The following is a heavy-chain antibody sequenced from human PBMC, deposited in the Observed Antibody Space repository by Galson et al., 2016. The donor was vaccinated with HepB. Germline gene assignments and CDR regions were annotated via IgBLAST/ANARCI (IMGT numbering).Heavy chain of an antibody. CDR1: GFSFSRYG. J-gene: IGHJ4*02. CDR2: IWYNGSKK. D-gene: IGHD2-15*01. Sequence: SLRLSCAASGFSFSRYGMHWVRQAPGKGLEWVAVIWYNGSKKYYADSVKGRFTISRDNSRNTLDLQMQSLRVEDTAVYYCARDLNVEVATGGDYWGQGTQVTVST. CDR3: ARDLNVEVATGGDY. V-gene: IGHV3-33*01.